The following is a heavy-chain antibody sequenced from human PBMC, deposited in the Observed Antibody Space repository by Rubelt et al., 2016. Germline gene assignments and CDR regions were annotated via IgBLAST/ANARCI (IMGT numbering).Heavy chain of an antibody. V-gene: IGHV4-31*03. Sequence: QLQLQESGPGLVKPSQTLSLTCTVSGGSISSGGYYWSWIRQHPGKGLEWIGYIYYSGSTYYDPSLKSRVTISVDTSKNQFSRKLSSVTAADTAVYYCARADYYDSSGYHNWFDPWGQGTLVTVSS. CDR1: GGSISSGGYY. CDR3: ARADYYDSSGYHNWFDP. CDR2: IYYSGST. D-gene: IGHD3-22*01. J-gene: IGHJ5*02.